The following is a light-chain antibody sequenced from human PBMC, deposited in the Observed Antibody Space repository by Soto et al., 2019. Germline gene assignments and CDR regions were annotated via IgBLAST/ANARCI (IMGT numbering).Light chain of an antibody. V-gene: IGLV2-11*01. Sequence: QSALTQPRSESGSPGQSVVISCTGTSSDVGAYNYVSWYQQHPGKAPKLMIYDVSRRPSGVPDRFSGSESGNTASLSISGLQGEDEADYYCSSYAGSLYVVFGGGTQLTVL. CDR2: DVS. CDR3: SSYAGSLYVV. CDR1: SSDVGAYNY. J-gene: IGLJ2*01.